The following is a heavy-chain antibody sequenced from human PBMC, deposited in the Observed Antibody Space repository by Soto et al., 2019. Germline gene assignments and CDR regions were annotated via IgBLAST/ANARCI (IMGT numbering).Heavy chain of an antibody. CDR2: IISYNGVT. D-gene: IGHD3-10*01. CDR3: ASDRVYNSGSYYPY. V-gene: IGHV1-2*02. Sequence: ASVKVFCKVSGYTFTDYYMHLVRQSPGQGLEWMGWIISYNGVTHYALNFHGRFTMTRDTFMNTAFMELSMRRSDDLVMDWWASDRVYNSGSYYPYWGLGPLVTVSS. CDR1: GYTFTDYY. J-gene: IGHJ4*02.